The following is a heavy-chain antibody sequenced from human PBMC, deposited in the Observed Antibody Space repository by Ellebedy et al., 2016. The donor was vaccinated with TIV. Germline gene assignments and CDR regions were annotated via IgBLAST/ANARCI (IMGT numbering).Heavy chain of an antibody. CDR3: ARGGPSRVGMTAAIFDP. J-gene: IGHJ5*02. V-gene: IGHV1-3*01. D-gene: IGHD2-2*01. CDR2: INAGNGNT. CDR1: GYTFTSYA. Sequence: ASVKVSCKASGYTFTSYAMHWVRQAPGQRLEWMGWINAGNGNTKYSQKFQGRVTITRDTSASTAYMELSSLRSEDTAVYYCARGGPSRVGMTAAIFDPWGQGTLVTVPS.